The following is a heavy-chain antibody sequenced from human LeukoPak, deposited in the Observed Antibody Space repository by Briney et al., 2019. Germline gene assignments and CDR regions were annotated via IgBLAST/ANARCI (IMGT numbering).Heavy chain of an antibody. J-gene: IGHJ6*02. V-gene: IGHV4-30-2*01. CDR2: INHSGST. CDR1: GGSISSGGYY. CDR3: ARAMALYYYYGMDV. D-gene: IGHD3-10*01. Sequence: SQTLSLTCTVSGGSISSGGYYWSWIRQPPGKGLEWIGEINHSGSTNYNPSLKSRVTISVDTSKNQFSLKLSSVTAADTAVYYCARAMALYYYYGMDVWGQGTTVTVSS.